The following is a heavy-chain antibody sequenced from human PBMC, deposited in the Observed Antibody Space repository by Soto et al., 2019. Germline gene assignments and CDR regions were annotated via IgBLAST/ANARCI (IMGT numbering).Heavy chain of an antibody. CDR1: GGSFSGYY. CDR2: INHSGST. D-gene: IGHD3-16*01. J-gene: IGHJ3*02. Sequence: QVQLQQWGAGLLKPSETLSLTCAVYGGSFSGYYWSWIRQPPGKGLEWIGEINHSGSTNYNPSLKSRVTISVDTSKNQFAMKLISVTAADTAVYYCARRSQGGDAFDIWGQGTMVTVSS. CDR3: ARRSQGGDAFDI. V-gene: IGHV4-34*01.